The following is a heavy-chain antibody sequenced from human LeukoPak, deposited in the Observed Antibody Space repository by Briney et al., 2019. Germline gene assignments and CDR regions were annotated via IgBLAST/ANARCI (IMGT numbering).Heavy chain of an antibody. CDR2: ISAYNGNT. Sequence: ASMKVSCKASGYTFTSYGISWVRQAPGQGLEWMGWISAYNGNTNYAQKLQGRVTMTTDTSTSTAYMELRSLRSDDTAVYYCARASQQWLYNWFDPWGQGTLVTVSS. CDR3: ARASQQWLYNWFDP. J-gene: IGHJ5*02. D-gene: IGHD6-19*01. CDR1: GYTFTSYG. V-gene: IGHV1-18*01.